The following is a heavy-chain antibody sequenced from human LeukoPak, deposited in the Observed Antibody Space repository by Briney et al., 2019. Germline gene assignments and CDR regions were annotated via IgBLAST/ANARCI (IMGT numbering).Heavy chain of an antibody. CDR1: GFTFSIYG. V-gene: IGHV3-23*01. CDR3: AKYGLGSGIQVWGDFGMDV. Sequence: GGSLRLSCAASGFTFSIYGMSWVRQAPGKGLEWVSAISGSGGSTYYADSVKGRFTISRDNSKNTLYLQMNSLRAEDTAVYYCAKYGLGSGIQVWGDFGMDVWGQGTTVTVSS. CDR2: ISGSGGST. J-gene: IGHJ6*02. D-gene: IGHD5-18*01.